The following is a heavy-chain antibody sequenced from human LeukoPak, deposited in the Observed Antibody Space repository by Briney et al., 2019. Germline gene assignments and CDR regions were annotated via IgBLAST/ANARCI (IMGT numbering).Heavy chain of an antibody. D-gene: IGHD6-19*01. V-gene: IGHV3-9*01. Sequence: GGSLRLSCAGPGFSFEDYAMHWVRQAPGKGLEWLSIISWNSGYIGYADSVKGRFTISRDNAKNSLYLQMNSLRAEDTAFYYCAKVRGTYSSGFFFDYWGPGALVTVSS. J-gene: IGHJ4*02. CDR1: GFSFEDYA. CDR2: ISWNSGYI. CDR3: AKVRGTYSSGFFFDY.